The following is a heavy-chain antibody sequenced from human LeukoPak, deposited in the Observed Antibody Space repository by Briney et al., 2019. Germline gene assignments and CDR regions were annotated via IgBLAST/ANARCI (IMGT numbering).Heavy chain of an antibody. CDR1: GFTFTSYS. CDR3: AREQTIAVAGTDYYYGMDV. CDR2: ISTSISII. D-gene: IGHD6-19*01. V-gene: IGHV3-48*04. Sequence: GGSLRLSCAASGFTFTSYSMNWVRQAPGKGLEWVSYISTSISIIYYADSGKGRFTISRDNAKNSLYLQMNSLRAEDTAVYYCAREQTIAVAGTDYYYGMDVWGQGTTVTVSS. J-gene: IGHJ6*02.